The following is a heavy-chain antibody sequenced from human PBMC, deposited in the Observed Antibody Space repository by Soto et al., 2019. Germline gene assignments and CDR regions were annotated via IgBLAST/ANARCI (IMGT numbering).Heavy chain of an antibody. J-gene: IGHJ6*02. Sequence: GASVKVSCKASGYTFTGYYMHWVRPAPGPVLEWMGWINPNSGGTNYAQKFQGWVTMTRDTSISTAYMELSRLRSDDTAVYYCARGTGVRGVTSEYYYYVMDVWGQGTTVTV. D-gene: IGHD3-10*01. CDR2: INPNSGGT. V-gene: IGHV1-2*04. CDR1: GYTFTGYY. CDR3: ARGTGVRGVTSEYYYYVMDV.